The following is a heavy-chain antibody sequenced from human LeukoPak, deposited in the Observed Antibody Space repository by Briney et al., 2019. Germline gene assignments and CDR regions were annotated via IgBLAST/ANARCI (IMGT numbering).Heavy chain of an antibody. CDR1: GGSISSGGYY. D-gene: IGHD6-6*01. J-gene: IGHJ6*02. CDR3: ARKIAARNYYYYGMDV. V-gene: IGHV4-31*03. CDR2: LYSSGST. Sequence: SQTLSLTCTVSGGSISSGGYYWCWIRQHPGKGLAWIGYLYSSGSTYYNPSLKSRVTISVDTSKNQFSLKLSSVTAADTAVYYCARKIAARNYYYYGMDVWGQGTTVTVSS.